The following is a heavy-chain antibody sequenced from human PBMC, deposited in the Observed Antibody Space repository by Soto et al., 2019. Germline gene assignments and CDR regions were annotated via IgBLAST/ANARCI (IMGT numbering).Heavy chain of an antibody. CDR2: LSGSGGST. CDR3: AEDGIRDVRSVSAFLLNRSSDL. J-gene: IGHJ2*01. Sequence: EKGLEWVSSLSGSGGSTYYADSVKGRFTISRDNSKHTLYLQMNSLRAEDTVFFFQAEDGIRDVRSVSAFLLNRSSDL. V-gene: IGHV3-23*01. D-gene: IGHD3-10*02.